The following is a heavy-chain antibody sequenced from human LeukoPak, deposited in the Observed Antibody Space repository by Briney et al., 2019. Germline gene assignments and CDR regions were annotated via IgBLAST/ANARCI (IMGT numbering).Heavy chain of an antibody. CDR2: ISGSGGST. D-gene: IGHD1-7*01. CDR1: GFTFSSYA. V-gene: IGHV3-23*01. Sequence: SGGSLRLSCAASGFTFSSYAMSWVRQAPVKGLEWVSAISGSGGSTYYADSVKGRFTISRDNSKNTLYLQMNSLRAEDTAVYYCAKDLTGTTNYWGQGTLVTVSS. J-gene: IGHJ4*02. CDR3: AKDLTGTTNY.